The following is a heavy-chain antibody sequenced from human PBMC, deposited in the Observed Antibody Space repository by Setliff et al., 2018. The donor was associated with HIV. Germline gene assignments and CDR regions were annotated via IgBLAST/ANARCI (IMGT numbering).Heavy chain of an antibody. D-gene: IGHD3-9*01. CDR2: RYTTGST. J-gene: IGHJ5*01. CDR3: ARGPKPGLLDLTRFDS. CDR1: GGSVSSGSYY. V-gene: IGHV4-61*09. Sequence: TLSLTCTVSGGSVSSGSYYWSWIRQPAGRGLEWIGHRYTTGSTSYNPSLKSRVTISVDTSKNQFSLKLSSVTAADTAVYYCARGPKPGLLDLTRFDSWGQGTLVTVSS.